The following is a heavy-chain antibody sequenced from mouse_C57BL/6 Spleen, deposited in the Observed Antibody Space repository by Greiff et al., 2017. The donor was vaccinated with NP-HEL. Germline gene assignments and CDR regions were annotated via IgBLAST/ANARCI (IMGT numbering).Heavy chain of an antibody. CDR2: ISSGGSYT. D-gene: IGHD2-5*01. Sequence: DVQLVESGGDLVKPGGSLKLSCAASGFTFSSYGMSWVRQTPDKRLEWVATISSGGSYTYYPDSVKGRFTISRDNAKNTLYLQMSSLKSEDTAMYYCARPYYSNYNYYAMDYWGQGTSVTVSS. CDR3: ARPYYSNYNYYAMDY. V-gene: IGHV5-6*01. J-gene: IGHJ4*01. CDR1: GFTFSSYG.